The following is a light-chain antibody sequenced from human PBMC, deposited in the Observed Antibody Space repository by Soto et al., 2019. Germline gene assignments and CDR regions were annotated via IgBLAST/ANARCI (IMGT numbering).Light chain of an antibody. Sequence: QSALTQPPSASGSPGQSVTISCTGSNTDIGGHKYVSWYQHHPGKAPKLIIYEVRERPSGVPDRFSGSKSGNAASLTVSGLQADDEATYYCSSYTGTNNFVLFGGGTELIVL. CDR2: EVR. J-gene: IGLJ2*01. CDR3: SSYTGTNNFVL. V-gene: IGLV2-8*01. CDR1: NTDIGGHKY.